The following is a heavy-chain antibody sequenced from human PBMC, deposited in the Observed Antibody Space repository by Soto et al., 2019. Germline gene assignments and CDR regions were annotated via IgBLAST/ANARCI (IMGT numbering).Heavy chain of an antibody. CDR2: IKHSGST. J-gene: IGHJ4*02. Sequence: SETLSLTCTVYGGSFSDYFWTWIRQPPGKGLEWIGEIKHSGSTNYNPSLKSRVTISLDTSKNQFSLQLDSLTPEDTAVYFCVRLIGNSWLDQWGQGTLVTVSS. D-gene: IGHD2-15*01. CDR1: GGSFSDYF. V-gene: IGHV4-34*01. CDR3: VRLIGNSWLDQ.